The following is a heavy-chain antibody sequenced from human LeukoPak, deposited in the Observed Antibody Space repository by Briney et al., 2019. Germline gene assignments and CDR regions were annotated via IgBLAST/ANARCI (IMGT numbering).Heavy chain of an antibody. Sequence: ASVKVSCKASGGTFSSYAISWVRQAPGQGLEWMGGIIPIFGTANYAQKFQGRVTITTDESTSTAYMELSSLRSEDTAVYYCARGGLQINLNWFDPRGQGTLVTVSS. J-gene: IGHJ5*02. CDR1: GGTFSSYA. CDR2: IIPIFGTA. CDR3: ARGGLQINLNWFDP. V-gene: IGHV1-69*05.